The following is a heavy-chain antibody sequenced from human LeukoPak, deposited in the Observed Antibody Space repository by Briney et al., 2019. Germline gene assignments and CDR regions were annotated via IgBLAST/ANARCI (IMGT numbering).Heavy chain of an antibody. Sequence: GGSLRLSCVVSGFTFDSYSMNWVRQAPGKGLEWVANIKQDGSEKYSVDSVKGRFTISRDNAKNSLYLQMDSLRAEDMALYYCARVSRGIAANLCFDYWGQGTLVTVSS. J-gene: IGHJ4*02. D-gene: IGHD2-15*01. CDR1: GFTFDSYS. CDR3: ARVSRGIAANLCFDY. CDR2: IKQDGSEK. V-gene: IGHV3-7*01.